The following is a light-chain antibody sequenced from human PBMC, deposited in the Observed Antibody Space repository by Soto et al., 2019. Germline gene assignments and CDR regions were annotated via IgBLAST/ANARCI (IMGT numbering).Light chain of an antibody. V-gene: IGKV1-39*01. CDR3: QQSYSYTRM. CDR2: GAS. J-gene: IGKJ1*01. Sequence: DIQMTQSPSSLSASVGDRVTITCRASETISHYLNWYQQKPGKAPKVLIYGASSLQSGVPTRFSGSGSGTDFTLTISSLQPEDSATYYCQQSYSYTRMFGQGTKVDIK. CDR1: ETISHY.